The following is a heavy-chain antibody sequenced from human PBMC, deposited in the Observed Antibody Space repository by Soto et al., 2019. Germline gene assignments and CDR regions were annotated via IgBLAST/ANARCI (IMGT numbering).Heavy chain of an antibody. CDR2: INAGNGNT. CDR3: ARDQRYYDSSGPFDY. J-gene: IGHJ4*02. CDR1: GYTFTSYA. V-gene: IGHV1-3*01. D-gene: IGHD3-22*01. Sequence: QVQLVQSGAEVKKPGASVKVSCKASGYTFTSYAMHWVRQAPGQRLEWMGWINAGNGNTKYSQKFQGRVTITRDTSASTASMELSSLRSEDTAVYYCARDQRYYDSSGPFDYWGQGTLVTVSS.